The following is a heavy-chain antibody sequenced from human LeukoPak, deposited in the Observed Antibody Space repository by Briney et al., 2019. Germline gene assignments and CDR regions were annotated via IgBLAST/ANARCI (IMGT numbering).Heavy chain of an antibody. CDR3: ARDSGSYFGLLKY. V-gene: IGHV3-7*01. CDR2: IKQDGSEK. J-gene: IGHJ4*02. CDR1: GFTFSGYW. Sequence: PGGSLRLSCAASGFTFSGYWMTWVRQAPGKGLEWLANIKQDGSEKYYVDSVKGRFTISRDNAKNSLYLQMNSLRAEDTAVYYCARDSGSYFGLLKYWGQGTLVTVSS. D-gene: IGHD1-26*01.